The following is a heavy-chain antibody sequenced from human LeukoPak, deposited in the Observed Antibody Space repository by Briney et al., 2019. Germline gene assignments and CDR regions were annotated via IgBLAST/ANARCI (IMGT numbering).Heavy chain of an antibody. D-gene: IGHD3-16*01. J-gene: IGHJ4*02. CDR2: ISYSGST. V-gene: IGHV4-61*01. Sequence: SETLSLTCTVSGSSVTSGSYFWSWIRQPPGKGLEWIGYISYSGSTDYNPSLESRVTISVDTSKNQFSLKLSSVTAADTAVYYCARDGGISSLDYWGQGTLVTVSS. CDR1: GSSVTSGSYF. CDR3: ARDGGISSLDY.